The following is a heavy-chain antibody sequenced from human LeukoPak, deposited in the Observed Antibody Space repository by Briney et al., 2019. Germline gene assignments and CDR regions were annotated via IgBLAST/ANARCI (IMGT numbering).Heavy chain of an antibody. J-gene: IGHJ4*02. D-gene: IGHD6-13*01. CDR2: IYYSGST. CDR3: ARGEEPLYSSSWYPPFDY. CDR1: GGSISSYY. V-gene: IGHV4-59*01. Sequence: SETLSLTCTVSGGSISSYYWSWIRQPPGKGLEWIGYIYYSGSTNYNPSLKSRVTKSVDTSKNQFSLKLSSVTAADTAVYYCARGEEPLYSSSWYPPFDYWGQGTLVTVSS.